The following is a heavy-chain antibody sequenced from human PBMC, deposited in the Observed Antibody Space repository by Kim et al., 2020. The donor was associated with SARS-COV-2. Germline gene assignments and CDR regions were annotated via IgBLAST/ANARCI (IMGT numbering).Heavy chain of an antibody. D-gene: IGHD5-12*01. CDR2: ISGSGGST. CDR3: AKDPEGYDFPNHGRNWFDP. Sequence: GGSLRLSCAASGFTFSSYAMSWVRQAPGKGLEWVSAISGSGGSTYYADSVKGRFTISRDNSKNTLYLQMNSLRAEDTAVYYCAKDPEGYDFPNHGRNWFDPWGQGTLVTVSS. V-gene: IGHV3-23*01. CDR1: GFTFSSYA. J-gene: IGHJ5*02.